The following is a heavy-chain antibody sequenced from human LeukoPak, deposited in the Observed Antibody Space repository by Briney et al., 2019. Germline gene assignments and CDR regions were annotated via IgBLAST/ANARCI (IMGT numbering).Heavy chain of an antibody. CDR3: ARDPGGVVTINWFDP. D-gene: IGHD3-3*01. CDR2: IIPILGIA. V-gene: IGHV1-69*04. J-gene: IGHJ5*02. CDR1: GGTFSSYT. Sequence: GSSVKVSCKASGGTFSSYTISWVRQAPGQGLEWMGRIIPILGIANYAQKFQGRVTITADKSTSTAYMELSSLRSEDTAVYYCARDPGGVVTINWFDPWGQGTLSPSPQ.